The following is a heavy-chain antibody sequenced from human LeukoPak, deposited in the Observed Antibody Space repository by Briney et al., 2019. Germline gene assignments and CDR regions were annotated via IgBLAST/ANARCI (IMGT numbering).Heavy chain of an antibody. CDR2: ISSSSSYI. CDR1: GFTFSSYS. D-gene: IGHD3-22*01. CDR3: ARGDSSGPGDAFDI. Sequence: GGSLRLTCAASGFTFSSYSMNWVRQAPGKGLEWVSSISSSSSYIYYADSVKGRFTISRDNAKNSLYLQMNSLRAEDTAVYYCARGDSSGPGDAFDIWGQGTMVTVSS. V-gene: IGHV3-21*01. J-gene: IGHJ3*02.